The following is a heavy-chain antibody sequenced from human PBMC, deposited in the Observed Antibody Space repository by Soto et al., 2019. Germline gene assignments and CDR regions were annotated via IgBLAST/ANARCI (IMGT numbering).Heavy chain of an antibody. Sequence: SETLSLTCAVYGGSFSGYCWSWIRQPPGKGLEWIGEINHSGSTNYNPSLKSRVTISVDTSKNQFSLKLSSVTAADTAVYYCARQGFGNYLYYFDYWGQGTLVTVSS. CDR2: INHSGST. D-gene: IGHD4-4*01. CDR1: GGSFSGYC. J-gene: IGHJ4*02. CDR3: ARQGFGNYLYYFDY. V-gene: IGHV4-34*01.